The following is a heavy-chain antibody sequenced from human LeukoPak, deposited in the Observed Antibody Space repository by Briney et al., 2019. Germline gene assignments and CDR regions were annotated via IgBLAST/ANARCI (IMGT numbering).Heavy chain of an antibody. CDR1: GGSISSYY. D-gene: IGHD6-19*01. Sequence: SETLSLTCTVSGGSISSYYWSWIRQPPGKGLEWIGYIYYSGSTNYNPSLKSRVTISVDTSKNQFSLKLSSVTAADTAVHYCAREGGSGWYGGGIDYWGQRTLVTVSS. CDR2: IYYSGST. J-gene: IGHJ4*02. CDR3: AREGGSGWYGGGIDY. V-gene: IGHV4-59*01.